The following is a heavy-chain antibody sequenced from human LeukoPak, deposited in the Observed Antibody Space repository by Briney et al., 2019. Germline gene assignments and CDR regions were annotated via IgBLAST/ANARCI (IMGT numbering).Heavy chain of an antibody. CDR2: IFDIGSN. D-gene: IGHD6-19*01. V-gene: IGHV4-59*08. CDR3: ARRVSSGRPYYYYDLDV. Sequence: SETLSLTCTVSGCSISSYYWRWLRQPPGKGLEWIAYIFDIGSNNYNPSLKSRVTISLDTSNNQFSLKLSSVTAADTAVYYCARRVSSGRPYYYYDLDVWGQGTTVTVS. J-gene: IGHJ6*01. CDR1: GCSISSYY.